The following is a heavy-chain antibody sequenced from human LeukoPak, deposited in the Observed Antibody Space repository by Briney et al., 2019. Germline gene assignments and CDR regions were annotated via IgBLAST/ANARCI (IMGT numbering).Heavy chain of an antibody. CDR2: IWYDGGNK. D-gene: IGHD4-17*01. V-gene: IGHV3-33*01. CDR1: GFTFSSYG. Sequence: GGSLRLSCAASGFTFSSYGMHWFRQAPGKGLEWVAVIWYDGGNKYYADSVKGRLTISRDNSKNTLYLQMNSLRAEDTAVYYCARELYGDYSNWFDPWGQGTLVTVSS. J-gene: IGHJ5*02. CDR3: ARELYGDYSNWFDP.